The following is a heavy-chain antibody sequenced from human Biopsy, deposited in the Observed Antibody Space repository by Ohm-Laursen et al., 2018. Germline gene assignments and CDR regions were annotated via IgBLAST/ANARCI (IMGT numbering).Heavy chain of an antibody. CDR3: ARVGVGAPSIDYFDS. D-gene: IGHD1-26*01. CDR1: GDSINNYY. CDR2: IYYSGST. V-gene: IGHV4-59*01. J-gene: IGHJ4*02. Sequence: SETLSLTCTVSGDSINNYYWSWIRQPAGKGLEWIGNIYYSGSTNYNPSLKSRVTISVDRSKNHFSLELSSVTAADTAVYYCARVGVGAPSIDYFDSWGQGALVTVSS.